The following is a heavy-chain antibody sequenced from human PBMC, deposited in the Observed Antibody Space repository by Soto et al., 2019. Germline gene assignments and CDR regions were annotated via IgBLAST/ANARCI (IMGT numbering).Heavy chain of an antibody. V-gene: IGHV2-5*02. CDR2: FYWDDDK. CDR3: AHRGSSWQIAY. Sequence: QITLKESGPTLVRPTQTLTLTCTFSGFSLSTRGVGVGWIRQPQGKALEWLGLFYWDDDKRYRPSLKSRLTITNDTSKHQVVLTMTNLNPVDTATYYCAHRGSSWQIAYWGQRNLVTVAS. J-gene: IGHJ4*02. CDR1: GFSLSTRGVG. D-gene: IGHD6-19*01.